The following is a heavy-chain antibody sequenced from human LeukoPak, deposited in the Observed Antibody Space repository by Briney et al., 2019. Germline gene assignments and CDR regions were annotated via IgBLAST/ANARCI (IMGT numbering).Heavy chain of an antibody. D-gene: IGHD6-19*01. CDR3: ARSLGKDSGWNYHFDY. CDR1: GGSISTYH. Sequence: PSETLSLTCTVSGGSISTYHWNWIRQTPGKGLEWIGYIYNSGFTNYNPSLNRRVTISLDTSKNQFSLRLRSVTAADTAFYYCARSLGKDSGWNYHFDYWGQGTLVTVSS. J-gene: IGHJ4*02. V-gene: IGHV4-59*08. CDR2: IYNSGFT.